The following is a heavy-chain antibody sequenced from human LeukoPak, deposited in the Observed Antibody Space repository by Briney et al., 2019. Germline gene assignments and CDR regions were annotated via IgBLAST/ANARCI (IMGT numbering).Heavy chain of an antibody. V-gene: IGHV4-39*07. D-gene: IGHD6-13*01. CDR2: IYYSGST. CDR3: ARDRGVAAAGY. Sequence: PSETLSLTCTVSGGSISSSSYYWGWLRQPPGKGLEWIGSIYYSGSTYYNPSLKSRVTISVDTSKNQFSLKLSSVTAADTAVYYCARDRGVAAAGYWGQGTLVTVSS. CDR1: GGSISSSSYY. J-gene: IGHJ4*02.